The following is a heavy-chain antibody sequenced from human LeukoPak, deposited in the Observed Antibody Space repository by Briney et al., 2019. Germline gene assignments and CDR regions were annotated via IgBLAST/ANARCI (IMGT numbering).Heavy chain of an antibody. D-gene: IGHD3-22*01. CDR3: ARSGWPYYFDY. CDR2: IHSDGSST. Sequence: GGSLRLSCAASGFTFSSYWMHCVRQAPGKGRVWVSRIHSDGSSTSYADSVRGRFTISRDDAKSTLYLQMNSLRAEDTAVYYCARSGWPYYFDYWGQGTLVTVSS. CDR1: GFTFSSYW. J-gene: IGHJ4*02. V-gene: IGHV3-74*01.